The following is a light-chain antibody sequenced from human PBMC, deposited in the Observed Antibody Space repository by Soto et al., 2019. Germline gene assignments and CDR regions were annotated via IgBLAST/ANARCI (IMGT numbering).Light chain of an antibody. V-gene: IGKV3-11*01. J-gene: IGKJ4*01. CDR2: DSF. CDR3: QQRSSWPLT. CDR1: QSVTSY. Sequence: EIVLTQSPATLSWSPGERATLSCRASQSVTSYLAWYQQKPGQAPRLLIYDSFNRATGIPARFSGSGSGTDFTLTISSLEPEDFAVYYCQQRSSWPLTFGGGTTVEIK.